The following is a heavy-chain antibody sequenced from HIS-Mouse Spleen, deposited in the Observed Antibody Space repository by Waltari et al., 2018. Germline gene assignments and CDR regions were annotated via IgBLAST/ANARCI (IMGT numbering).Heavy chain of an antibody. CDR2: IYTSGST. Sequence: QVQLQESGPGLVKPSETLSLTCTVSGGSISSYYWSWVRPPAGPGLGGVGRIYTSGSTNYNPSLKSRVTMSVDTSKNQFSLKLSSVTAADTAVYYCARDFHDFWSGYYGGDKKHDAFDIWGQGTMVTVSS. D-gene: IGHD3-3*01. CDR1: GGSISSYY. CDR3: ARDFHDFWSGYYGGDKKHDAFDI. V-gene: IGHV4-4*07. J-gene: IGHJ3*02.